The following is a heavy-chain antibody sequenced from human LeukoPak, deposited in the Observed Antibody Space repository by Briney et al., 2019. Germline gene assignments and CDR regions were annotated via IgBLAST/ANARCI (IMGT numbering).Heavy chain of an antibody. CDR3: ARDPSAFSGSYDY. D-gene: IGHD1-26*01. CDR1: GFTFSTYW. J-gene: IGHJ4*02. Sequence: RGSLRLSCAASGFTFSTYWMHWVRQVPGKGLVWVSRMNSDGRSTSYAGSVKGRFTISRDNVKNTLYLQMSSLRAEDTAVYFCARDPSAFSGSYDYWGQGTLVTVSS. V-gene: IGHV3-74*01. CDR2: MNSDGRST.